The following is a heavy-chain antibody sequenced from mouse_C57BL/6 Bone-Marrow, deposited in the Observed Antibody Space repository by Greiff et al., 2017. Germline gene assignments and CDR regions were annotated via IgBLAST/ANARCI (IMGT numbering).Heavy chain of an antibody. Sequence: VQLQQPGAELVMPGASVKLSCKASGYTFTSYWMHWVKQRPGQGLEWIGEIDPSDSYTNYNQKFKGKSTLTVDKSSSTAYMQLSSLTSEDSAVYYCARSRHYYGSSYAMDYWGQGTSVTVSS. CDR2: IDPSDSYT. CDR3: ARSRHYYGSSYAMDY. D-gene: IGHD1-1*01. CDR1: GYTFTSYW. V-gene: IGHV1-69*01. J-gene: IGHJ4*01.